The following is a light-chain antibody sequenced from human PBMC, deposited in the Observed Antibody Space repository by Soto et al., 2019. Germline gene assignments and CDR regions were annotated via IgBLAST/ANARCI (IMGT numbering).Light chain of an antibody. CDR2: AAS. CDR1: QSISSY. CDR3: QQSYSTAIT. V-gene: IGKV1-39*01. Sequence: DIQMTQSPSSLSASVGDRVTITCRASQSISSYLNWYQQKPGKAPKLLIYAASSLQSGVPSRFNGNGSGTDFTLTISSLQPEDFATYYCQQSYSTAITFGQGTRLEIK. J-gene: IGKJ5*01.